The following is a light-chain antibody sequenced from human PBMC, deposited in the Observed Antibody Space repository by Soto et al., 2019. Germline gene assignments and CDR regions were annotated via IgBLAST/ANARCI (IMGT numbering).Light chain of an antibody. CDR2: TTS. Sequence: DIQMTQSPSSLSASVGDRVTITCRTSQPISDYLNWYQQKPGKAPTLLIYTTSNLQRGVPSRFSGSGSATHFTLTISSLQPEDFATYYCQQHYNTPRTFGQGTKVDIK. V-gene: IGKV1-39*01. J-gene: IGKJ1*01. CDR1: QPISDY. CDR3: QQHYNTPRT.